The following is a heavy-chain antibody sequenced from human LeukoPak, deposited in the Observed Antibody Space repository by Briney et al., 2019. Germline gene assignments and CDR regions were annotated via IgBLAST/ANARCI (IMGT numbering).Heavy chain of an antibody. CDR1: GFTFSSYS. CDR2: ISSSSSTI. D-gene: IGHD1-26*01. Sequence: PGGSLRLSCAASGFTFSSYSMNWVRQAPGKGLEWVSYISSSSSTIYYADSVKGRFTISRDNSENTLYLQMNSLRGEDTAVYYCARDGYSGSYYRLYYFFMDVWGKGTTVTVSS. CDR3: ARDGYSGSYYRLYYFFMDV. J-gene: IGHJ6*03. V-gene: IGHV3-48*01.